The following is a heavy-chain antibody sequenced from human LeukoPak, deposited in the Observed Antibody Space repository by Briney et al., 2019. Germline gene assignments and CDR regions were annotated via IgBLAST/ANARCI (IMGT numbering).Heavy chain of an antibody. Sequence: GGSLRLSCAASGFSFSSYSMNWVRQAPGKGLEWVSSISSSSSYIYYADSVKGRFTISRDNAKNSLYLQMNSLRAEDTAVYYCARVEAAAGLSGAYYYYGMDVWGQGTTVTVSS. V-gene: IGHV3-21*01. CDR2: ISSSSSYI. CDR3: ARVEAAAGLSGAYYYYGMDV. CDR1: GFSFSSYS. D-gene: IGHD6-13*01. J-gene: IGHJ6*02.